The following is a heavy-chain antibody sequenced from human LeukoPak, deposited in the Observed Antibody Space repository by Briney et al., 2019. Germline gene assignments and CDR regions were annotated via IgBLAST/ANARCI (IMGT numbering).Heavy chain of an antibody. Sequence: SETLSPTCTVSGDSITTYYWSWIRQPPGKGLEWIGYIYYSGGTNYNPSLKSRVTISLDTSKNQVSLKVSSVTAADTAMYYCARSYSSSLSLKYYFDYWGQGTLVTVSS. J-gene: IGHJ4*02. D-gene: IGHD6-13*01. CDR3: ARSYSSSLSLKYYFDY. CDR2: IYYSGGT. V-gene: IGHV4-59*01. CDR1: GDSITTYY.